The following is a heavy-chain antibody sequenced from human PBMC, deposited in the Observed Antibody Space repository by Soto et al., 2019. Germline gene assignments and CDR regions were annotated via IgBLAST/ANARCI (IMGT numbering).Heavy chain of an antibody. V-gene: IGHV3-15*01. CDR1: GFTFSNAW. J-gene: IGHJ6*02. D-gene: IGHD1-7*01. Sequence: GGSLRLSCAASGFTFSNAWMSWVRQAPGKGLEWVGRIKSKTDGGTTDYAAPVKGRFTISRDDSKNTLYLQMNSLKTEDTAVYYCTTGLNYPTYYYYGMDVWGQGTTVTVSS. CDR3: TTGLNYPTYYYYGMDV. CDR2: IKSKTDGGTT.